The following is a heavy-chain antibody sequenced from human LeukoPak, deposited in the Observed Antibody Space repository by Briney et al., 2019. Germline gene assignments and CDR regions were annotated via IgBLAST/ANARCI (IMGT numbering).Heavy chain of an antibody. CDR2: ISAYNGNT. CDR1: GYTFTSYG. J-gene: IGHJ4*02. CDR3: ARIHEPGIAVAALDY. Sequence: ASVKVSCKASGYTFTSYGISGVRQAPGQGLEWMGWISAYNGNTNYAQKLQGRVTMTTDTSTSTAYMELRSLRSDDTAVYYCARIHEPGIAVAALDYWGQGTLVTVSS. D-gene: IGHD6-19*01. V-gene: IGHV1-18*01.